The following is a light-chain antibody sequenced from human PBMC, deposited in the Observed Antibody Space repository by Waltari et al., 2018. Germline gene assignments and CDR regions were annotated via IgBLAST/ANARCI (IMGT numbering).Light chain of an antibody. J-gene: IGLJ1*01. V-gene: IGLV2-14*01. CDR2: DVT. CDR3: ISYTSSGTYV. CDR1: SSDVGGYNY. Sequence: QSALTQPASVSGSPGQSIAFSCPGPSSDVGGYNYVSWYQQHPGKAPKLMIYDVTKRPSGISNRFSGSKSGYTASLTISGLQAEDEADYYCISYTSSGTYVFGTGTKVTVL.